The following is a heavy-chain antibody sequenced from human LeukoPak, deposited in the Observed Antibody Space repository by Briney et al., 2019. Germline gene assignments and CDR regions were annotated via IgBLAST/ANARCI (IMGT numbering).Heavy chain of an antibody. Sequence: GGSLRLSCAASGFTFNSYAMSWVRQAPGKGLEWVSAISGSGGSTYYADSVKGRFTISRDNSKNTLYLQMNSLRAEDTAVYYCAKVSWLQFDYYYGMDVWGQGTTVTVSS. J-gene: IGHJ6*02. D-gene: IGHD5-12*01. V-gene: IGHV3-23*01. CDR2: ISGSGGST. CDR1: GFTFNSYA. CDR3: AKVSWLQFDYYYGMDV.